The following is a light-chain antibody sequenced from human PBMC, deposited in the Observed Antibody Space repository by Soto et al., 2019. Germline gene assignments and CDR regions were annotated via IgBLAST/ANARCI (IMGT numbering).Light chain of an antibody. CDR1: SSDVGGYNY. CDR2: EVS. J-gene: IGLJ3*02. Sequence: QSALTQPASVSGSPGQSITISCTGTSSDVGGYNYVSWYQQHPGKAPKLMIYEVSNRPSGVSNRFSGSKSGNTASLTISGLQAEDEADYYCSSYTSSSTLGKFWVFGGGTKLTVL. V-gene: IGLV2-14*01. CDR3: SSYTSSSTLGKFWV.